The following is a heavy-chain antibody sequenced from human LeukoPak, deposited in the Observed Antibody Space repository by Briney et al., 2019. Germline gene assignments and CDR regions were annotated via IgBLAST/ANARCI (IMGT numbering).Heavy chain of an antibody. D-gene: IGHD4-17*01. CDR3: ARDWFDGDYDRFDY. CDR2: INQDGSQK. V-gene: IGHV3-7*03. CDR1: GFTFSSYW. J-gene: IGHJ4*02. Sequence: GGSLRLSCAVSGFTFSSYWMSWFRQAPGKGLEWVANINQDGSQKFSVDSVKGRFTISRDNAKNSLSLQMNSLRVEDTAVYYCARDWFDGDYDRFDYWGQGTLVSVSS.